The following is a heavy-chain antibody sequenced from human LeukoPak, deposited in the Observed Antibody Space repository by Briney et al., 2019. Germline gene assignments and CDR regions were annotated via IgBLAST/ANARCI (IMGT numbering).Heavy chain of an antibody. D-gene: IGHD6-13*01. Sequence: ASVKVSCKASGGTFSSYAISWVRQAPGQGLEWMGGIIPIFGTANYAQKFQGRVTITADESTSTAYMELSSLRSEDTAVYYCARGVRQQLVFYHYYFMDVWGKGTTVTVSS. CDR2: IIPIFGTA. J-gene: IGHJ6*03. CDR1: GGTFSSYA. V-gene: IGHV1-69*13. CDR3: ARGVRQQLVFYHYYFMDV.